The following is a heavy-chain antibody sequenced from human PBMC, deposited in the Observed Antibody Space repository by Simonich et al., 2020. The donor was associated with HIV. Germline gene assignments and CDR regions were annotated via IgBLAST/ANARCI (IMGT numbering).Heavy chain of an antibody. CDR2: IYPGDSDT. J-gene: IGHJ5*02. D-gene: IGHD7-27*01. V-gene: IGHV5-51*01. Sequence: EVQLVQSGAAVQKPGESLQISCQGSGYSFTSYWIVWVRQMPGKGLEWMGIIYPGDSDTTYSPSFQGQVTISADKYISTAYLKWSSLKASDTAMYYCAKSNGNWFDPWGRGTLVTVSS. CDR3: AKSNGNWFDP. CDR1: GYSFTSYW.